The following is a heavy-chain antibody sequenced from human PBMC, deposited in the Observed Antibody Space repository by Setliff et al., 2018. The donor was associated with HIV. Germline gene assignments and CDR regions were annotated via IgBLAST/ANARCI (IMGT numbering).Heavy chain of an antibody. Sequence: PSEALSLTCSFSGGSISSHYWSWIRQTPGKGLEWIATIYTTERISYNPSLRSRVTIPVETSQNLFSLRLRSVTAADTGVYYCASPGSSSYYYAMDVWGLGTTVTVSS. CDR3: ASPGSSSYYYAMDV. D-gene: IGHD3-10*01. J-gene: IGHJ6*02. CDR2: IYTTERI. V-gene: IGHV4-59*11. CDR1: GGSISSHY.